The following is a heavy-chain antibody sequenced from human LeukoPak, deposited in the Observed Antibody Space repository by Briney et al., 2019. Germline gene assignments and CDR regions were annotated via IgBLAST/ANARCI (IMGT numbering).Heavy chain of an antibody. V-gene: IGHV1-2*02. CDR3: ARVGAITVIRHYYYYGMDV. J-gene: IGHJ6*02. Sequence: ASVKVSCKASGYTFTGYYMHWVRQAPGQGLEWMGWINPNSGGTNYAQKFQGRVTMTRDTSISTAYMELSRLRSDDTAVYYCARVGAITVIRHYYYYGMDVWGQGTTVTVSS. CDR2: INPNSGGT. CDR1: GYTFTGYY. D-gene: IGHD3-22*01.